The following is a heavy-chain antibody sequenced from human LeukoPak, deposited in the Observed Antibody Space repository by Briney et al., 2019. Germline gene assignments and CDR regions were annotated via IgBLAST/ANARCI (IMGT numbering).Heavy chain of an antibody. V-gene: IGHV4-38-2*02. D-gene: IGHD5-12*01. CDR2: IYHSGST. J-gene: IGHJ4*02. Sequence: SETLSLTCTVSGYSISSGYYWGWIRQPPGKGLEWIGSIYHSGSTYYNPSLKSRVTILVDTSKNQFSLKLSSVTAADTAVYYCARDLYSGYDWGSDYWGQGTLVTVSS. CDR3: ARDLYSGYDWGSDY. CDR1: GYSISSGYY.